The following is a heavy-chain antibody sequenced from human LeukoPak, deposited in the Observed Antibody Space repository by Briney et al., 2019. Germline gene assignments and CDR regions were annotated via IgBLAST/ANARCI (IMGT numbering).Heavy chain of an antibody. Sequence: SETLSLTCTVSGGSISSSPYYWGWIRQPPGKGLEWIGNIYYSGSTYYNPSLKTRVTISVDTSKNQFPLKLTSVTAADTAVYYCARHASVDGNWPRPLDYWGQGSLVTVSS. D-gene: IGHD6-19*01. J-gene: IGHJ4*02. CDR1: GGSISSSPYY. V-gene: IGHV4-39*01. CDR2: IYYSGST. CDR3: ARHASVDGNWPRPLDY.